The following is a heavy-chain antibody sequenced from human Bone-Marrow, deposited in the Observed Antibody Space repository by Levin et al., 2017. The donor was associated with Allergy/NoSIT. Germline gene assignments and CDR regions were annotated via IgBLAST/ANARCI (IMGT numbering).Heavy chain of an antibody. Sequence: PGGSLRLSCAASRFIVTDYFISWNRQAPGKGLEWVSYITTGGYTNNADSVKGRFTISRDSANNSVYLQMNNLRAEDTAVYFCAREAWGGSYLDYWGPGTLVTVSS. CDR1: RFIVTDYF. V-gene: IGHV3-11*06. J-gene: IGHJ4*02. D-gene: IGHD7-27*01. CDR3: AREAWGGSYLDY. CDR2: ITTGGYT.